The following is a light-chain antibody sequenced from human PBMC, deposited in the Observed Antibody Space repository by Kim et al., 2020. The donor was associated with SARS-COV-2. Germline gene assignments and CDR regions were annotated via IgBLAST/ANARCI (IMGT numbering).Light chain of an antibody. Sequence: GQSITISCTGTSSDVGGFNFGSWYQQHPGKAPKLMIFDVSKRPSGVSNRFSGSKSGNTASLTISGLQAEDEADYYCSSYTSSSTYVFGTGTKVTVL. CDR1: SSDVGGFNF. J-gene: IGLJ1*01. V-gene: IGLV2-14*04. CDR3: SSYTSSSTYV. CDR2: DVS.